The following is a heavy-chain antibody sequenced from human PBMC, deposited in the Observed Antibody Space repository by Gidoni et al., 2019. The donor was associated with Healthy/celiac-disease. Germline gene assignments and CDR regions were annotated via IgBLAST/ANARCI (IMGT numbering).Heavy chain of an antibody. CDR2: IYYSGST. V-gene: IGHV4-39*01. D-gene: IGHD3-3*01. Sequence: QLQLQASVPGLVKPSETLSLTCTVSGGSISSSSYYWGWIRQPPGKGLEWIGSIYYSGSTYYNPSLKSRVTISVDTSKNQFSLKLSSVTAADTAVYYCARHLGGLLEWFFDYWGQGTLVTVSS. J-gene: IGHJ4*02. CDR3: ARHLGGLLEWFFDY. CDR1: GGSISSSSYY.